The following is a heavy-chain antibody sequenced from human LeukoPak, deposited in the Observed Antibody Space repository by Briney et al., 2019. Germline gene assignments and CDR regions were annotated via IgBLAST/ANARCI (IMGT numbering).Heavy chain of an antibody. D-gene: IGHD3-3*01. J-gene: IGHJ6*03. CDR1: GVTFSSYW. CDR2: IKQDGSEK. V-gene: IGHV3-7*01. Sequence: WGSLRLSCAASGVTFSSYWMSWGRQAPGKGLEWVANIKQDGSEKYYVDSVKSRFTISRDNAKNSLYLQMNSLRAEDTAVYYCARDQSYDFWSWGYYMDVWGKGTTVTVSS. CDR3: ARDQSYDFWSWGYYMDV.